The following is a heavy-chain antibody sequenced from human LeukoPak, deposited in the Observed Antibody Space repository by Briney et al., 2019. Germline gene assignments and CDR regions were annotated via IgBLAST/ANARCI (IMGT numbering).Heavy chain of an antibody. CDR1: GFTFSGYN. D-gene: IGHD2-15*01. CDR3: VRDAVVVAAASGPGYYFDY. J-gene: IGHJ4*02. Sequence: GGSLRLSCSASGFTFSGYNMNWVRQAPGKGLEWVSSISSSSSYIYYADSVKGRFTISRDNAKNSLYLQMNSLRAEDTAVYYCVRDAVVVAAASGPGYYFDYWGQGTLVTVSS. V-gene: IGHV3-21*01. CDR2: ISSSSSYI.